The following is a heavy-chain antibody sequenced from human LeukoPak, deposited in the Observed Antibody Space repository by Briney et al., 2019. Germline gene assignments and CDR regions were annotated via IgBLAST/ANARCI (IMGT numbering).Heavy chain of an antibody. CDR3: AKDFRRNSGSYFHYGMDV. Sequence: GGSLRLSCAASGFTFDDYAMHWVRQAPGKGLEWVSPISGDGGSTYYADSVKGRFTISRDNSKNSLYLQMNSLRTEDTALYYCAKDFRRNSGSYFHYGMDVWGQGTTVTVSS. J-gene: IGHJ6*02. CDR2: ISGDGGST. D-gene: IGHD1-26*01. V-gene: IGHV3-43*02. CDR1: GFTFDDYA.